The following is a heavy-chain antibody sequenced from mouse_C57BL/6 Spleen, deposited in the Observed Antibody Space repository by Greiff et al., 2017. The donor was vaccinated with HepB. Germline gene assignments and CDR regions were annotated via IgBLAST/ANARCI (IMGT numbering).Heavy chain of an antibody. J-gene: IGHJ2*01. Sequence: QVQLKQSGPELVKPGASVKLSCKASGYTFTSYDINWVKQRPGQGLEWIGWIYPRDGSTKYNEKFKGKATLTVDTSSSTAYMELHSLTSEDSAVYFCARGTGTRWGYFDYWGQGTTLTVSS. CDR2: IYPRDGST. CDR3: ARGTGTRWGYFDY. CDR1: GYTFTSYD. D-gene: IGHD4-1*01. V-gene: IGHV1-85*01.